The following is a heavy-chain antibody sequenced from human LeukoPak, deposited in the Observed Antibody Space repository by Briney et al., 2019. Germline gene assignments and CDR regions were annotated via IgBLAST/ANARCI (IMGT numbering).Heavy chain of an antibody. V-gene: IGHV1-24*01. CDR3: AREEPRSYTFDY. D-gene: IGHD5-18*01. J-gene: IGHJ4*02. CDR1: GYTLTELS. CDR2: FDPEDGET. Sequence: ASVKVSCKVSGYTLTELSMHWVRQAPGKGLEWMGGFDPEDGETIYAQKFQGRVTMTEDTSTDTVYMELSSLTSEDTAIYYCAREEPRSYTFDYWGQGTLVAVSS.